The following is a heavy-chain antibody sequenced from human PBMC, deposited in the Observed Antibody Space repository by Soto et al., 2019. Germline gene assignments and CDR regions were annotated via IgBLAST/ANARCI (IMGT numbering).Heavy chain of an antibody. Sequence: GGSLRLSCAASGLEVSYNYMNWVRQAPGKGLEWVSVLYNSETTYYAESVKGRFTISRDTVKNTVYLEMNNLRVDDTAVYYCARDKTQGAGWFDPWGRGTLVTVSS. J-gene: IGHJ5*02. CDR1: GLEVSYNY. CDR3: ARDKTQGAGWFDP. CDR2: LYNSETT. V-gene: IGHV3-53*01.